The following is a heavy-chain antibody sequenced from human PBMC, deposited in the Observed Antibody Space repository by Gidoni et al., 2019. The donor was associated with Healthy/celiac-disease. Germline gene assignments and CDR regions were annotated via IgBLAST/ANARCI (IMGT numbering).Heavy chain of an antibody. J-gene: IGHJ2*01. D-gene: IGHD4-17*01. V-gene: IGHV4-4*07. Sequence: QVQLQESGPGLVKPSEALSLTCTVSGDSLNSYYWSWIRQPAGKGLEWIGRIYSSGATNYNPSLKSRATMSVDTSKNQISLDLNSVTAADTAVYYCARAGTVTTGSNWYFDLWGRGTPVTVSS. CDR3: ARAGTVTTGSNWYFDL. CDR2: IYSSGAT. CDR1: GDSLNSYY.